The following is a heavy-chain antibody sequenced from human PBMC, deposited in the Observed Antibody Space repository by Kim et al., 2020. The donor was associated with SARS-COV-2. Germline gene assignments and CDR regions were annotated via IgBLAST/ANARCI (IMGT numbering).Heavy chain of an antibody. Sequence: GGSLRLSCAASGFTFSSYSMNWVRQAPGKGLEWVSYISSSSSTIYYADSVKGRFTISRDNAKNSLYLQMNSLRDEDTAVYYCARDRIMGYSGYDSPISWFDPWGQGTLVTVSS. J-gene: IGHJ5*02. CDR3: ARDRIMGYSGYDSPISWFDP. D-gene: IGHD5-12*01. CDR2: ISSSSSTI. V-gene: IGHV3-48*02. CDR1: GFTFSSYS.